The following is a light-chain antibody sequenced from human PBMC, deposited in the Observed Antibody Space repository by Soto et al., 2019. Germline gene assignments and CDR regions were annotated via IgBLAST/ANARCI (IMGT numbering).Light chain of an antibody. CDR1: QNIIKY. CDR3: QQTYTTPYT. CDR2: GAS. V-gene: IGKV1-39*01. J-gene: IGKJ2*01. Sequence: DIQMTQSPSSLSASGGDRVTITCRTSQNIIKYLNWYQQKPGKAPKFLIYGASTLQTGVPSRFSGGGSGTDFTLTISSLQPEDFATYYCQQTYTTPYTFGQGTKLDIK.